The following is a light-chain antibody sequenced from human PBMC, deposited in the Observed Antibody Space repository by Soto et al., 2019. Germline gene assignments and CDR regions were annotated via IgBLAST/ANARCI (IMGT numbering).Light chain of an antibody. J-gene: IGKJ5*01. CDR2: DAS. CDR1: QSVSTY. Sequence: EIVLTQSPGTLSLSPGERATLSCRASQSVSTYLAWYQQKPGQAPRLLIYDASSRATGIPARFSGSGSGTDFTLTIRSVEPEDFAVYYCQHRSNRITFGQGTRLEIK. V-gene: IGKV3-11*01. CDR3: QHRSNRIT.